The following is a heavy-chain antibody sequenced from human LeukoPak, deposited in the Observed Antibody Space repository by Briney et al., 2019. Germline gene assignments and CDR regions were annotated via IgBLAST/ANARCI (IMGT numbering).Heavy chain of an antibody. J-gene: IGHJ5*02. D-gene: IGHD5-18*01. Sequence: GASVKVSCKASGYTFTGYYMHWVRQAPGQGLEWMGWINPNSGGTNYAQKFQGRVTITRDTSISTAYMELSRLRSDDTAVYYCARTGYSYGYWWFDPWGQGTLVTVSS. CDR3: ARTGYSYGYWWFDP. V-gene: IGHV1-2*02. CDR2: INPNSGGT. CDR1: GYTFTGYY.